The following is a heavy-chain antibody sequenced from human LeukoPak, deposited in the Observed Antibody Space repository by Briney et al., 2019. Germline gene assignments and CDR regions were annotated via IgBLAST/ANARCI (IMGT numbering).Heavy chain of an antibody. V-gene: IGHV3-33*01. D-gene: IGHD3-9*01. J-gene: IGHJ4*02. CDR1: GFTFRSHG. CDR2: IWYDGSNE. Sequence: GGSLRLSCAASGFTFRSHGMHWVRQAPGKGLEWVAGIWYDGSNEDYADSVKGRFTISRDNSRNTVFLQMNSLRAEDTAIYYCATDISTHYFGSWGQGTLVTVSS. CDR3: ATDISTHYFGS.